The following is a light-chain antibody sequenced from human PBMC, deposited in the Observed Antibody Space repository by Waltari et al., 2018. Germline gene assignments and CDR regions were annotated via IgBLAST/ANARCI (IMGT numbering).Light chain of an antibody. CDR3: QQHGTLPAT. Sequence: EIVLTQAPGTASLSPGERVTLSCRASQSVGSRSLAWYQQKPGQAPRLVIYRAPRRATGIPDRFSVSGSGTHFSLTFSSLEPEDFAVYYCQQHGTLPATFGQGTKVEIK. V-gene: IGKV3-20*01. J-gene: IGKJ1*01. CDR1: QSVGSRS. CDR2: RAP.